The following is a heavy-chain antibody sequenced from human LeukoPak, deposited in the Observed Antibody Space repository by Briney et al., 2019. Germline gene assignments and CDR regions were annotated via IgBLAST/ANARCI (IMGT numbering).Heavy chain of an antibody. CDR1: GGSISSYY. Sequence: PSETLSLTCTVSGGSISSYYWSWIRQPPGKGLEWIGYIYYSGSTNYNPSLKSRVTISVDTSKNQFSLKLSSVTAADTAVYYCARGWDYYDSSGYYSGDAFDIWGQGTMVTVSS. CDR3: ARGWDYYDSSGYYSGDAFDI. V-gene: IGHV4-59*01. CDR2: IYYSGST. D-gene: IGHD3-22*01. J-gene: IGHJ3*02.